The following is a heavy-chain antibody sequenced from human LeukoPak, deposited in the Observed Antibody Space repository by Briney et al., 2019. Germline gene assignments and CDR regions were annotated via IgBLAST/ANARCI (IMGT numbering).Heavy chain of an antibody. CDR1: GFTFRNYW. Sequence: GGSLRLSCVASGFTFRNYWMHWVRQAPGKGLVWVSRINSDGTRTNYADSVKGRFTIPRDNAKNTLYLQMNSLRVEDTGVYYCAVEMATLGFDYWGQGTLVTVSS. V-gene: IGHV3-74*01. CDR3: AVEMATLGFDY. J-gene: IGHJ4*02. CDR2: INSDGTRT. D-gene: IGHD5-24*01.